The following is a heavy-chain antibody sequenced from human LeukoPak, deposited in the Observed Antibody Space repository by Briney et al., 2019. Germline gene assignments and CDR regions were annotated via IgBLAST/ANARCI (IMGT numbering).Heavy chain of an antibody. D-gene: IGHD6-13*01. Sequence: SQTLSLTCAISGDSVSSNRAAWNWIRQSPSRGLEWLGRTYYRSKWYNDYAVSVKSRITINPDTSKNQFSLQLNSVTPEDTAVYYCARDGAAAGWASNWFDPWGQGTLVTVSS. CDR2: TYYRSKWYN. CDR3: ARDGAAAGWASNWFDP. J-gene: IGHJ5*02. V-gene: IGHV6-1*01. CDR1: GDSVSSNRAA.